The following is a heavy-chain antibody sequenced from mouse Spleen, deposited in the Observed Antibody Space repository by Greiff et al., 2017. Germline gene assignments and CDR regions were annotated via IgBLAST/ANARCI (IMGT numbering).Heavy chain of an antibody. V-gene: IGHV1-59*01. Sequence: VQLQQPGAELVRPGTSVKLSCKASGYTFTSYWMHWVKQRPGQGLEWIGVIDPSDSYTNYNQKFKGKATLTVDTSSSTAYMQLSSLTSEDSAVYYCARSDGNLAWFAYWGQGTLVTVSA. D-gene: IGHD2-1*01. J-gene: IGHJ3*01. CDR2: IDPSDSYT. CDR1: GYTFTSYW. CDR3: ARSDGNLAWFAY.